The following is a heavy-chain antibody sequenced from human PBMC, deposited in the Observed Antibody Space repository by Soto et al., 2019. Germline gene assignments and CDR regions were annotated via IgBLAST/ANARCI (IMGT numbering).Heavy chain of an antibody. CDR2: IKPAATEQ. J-gene: IGHJ6*02. CDR3: ARGNWNYYYGFDF. CDR1: EFTFDKYE. D-gene: IGHD1-20*01. V-gene: IGHV3-7*01. Sequence: PGPSLRLSCAASEFTFDKYEMTWVRQAPGKGPECVSNIKPAATEQYYVDSVKGRFTISRDNANNSLYLQMKSPRAEDTAVYFCARGNWNYYYGFDFWGQGTTVTVSS.